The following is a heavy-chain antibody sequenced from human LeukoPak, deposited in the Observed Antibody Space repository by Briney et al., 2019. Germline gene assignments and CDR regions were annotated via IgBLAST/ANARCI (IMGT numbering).Heavy chain of an antibody. CDR1: GFTFSSYA. Sequence: PGGSLRLSCAASGFTFSSYAMSWVRQAPGKGLEWVSAISGSGGSTYYADSVKGRFTISRDNSKNTLYLQMNSLRAEDTAVYYCANYGSGSHSPRHYYYYGMDVWGQGTTVTVSS. D-gene: IGHD3-10*01. J-gene: IGHJ6*02. CDR2: ISGSGGST. V-gene: IGHV3-23*01. CDR3: ANYGSGSHSPRHYYYYGMDV.